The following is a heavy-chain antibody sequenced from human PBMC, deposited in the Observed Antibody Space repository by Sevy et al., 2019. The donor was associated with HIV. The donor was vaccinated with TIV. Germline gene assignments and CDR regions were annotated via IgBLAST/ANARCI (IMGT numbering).Heavy chain of an antibody. D-gene: IGHD3-9*01. V-gene: IGHV1-8*01. CDR2: MNPNSGNT. CDR3: AGGVGFHYDILTGYYTHYYYYYGMDV. J-gene: IGHJ6*02. CDR1: GYTFTSYD. Sequence: ASVKVSCKASGYTFTSYDINWVRQATGQGLEWMGWMNPNSGNTGYAQKFQGRVTMTRNTSISTAYMELSSLRSEDTAGYYCAGGVGFHYDILTGYYTHYYYYYGMDVWGQGTTVTVSS.